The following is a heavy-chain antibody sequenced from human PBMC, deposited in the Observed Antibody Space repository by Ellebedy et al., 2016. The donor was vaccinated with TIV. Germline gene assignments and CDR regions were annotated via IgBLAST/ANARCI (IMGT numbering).Heavy chain of an antibody. V-gene: IGHV3-21*04. CDR3: AKTGAIRIAAAIDAFDI. CDR1: GFTFSSYS. D-gene: IGHD6-13*01. Sequence: PGGSLRLSCAASGFTFSSYSMNWVRQAPGKGLEWVSSISSSSSYIYYADSVKGRFTISRDNAKNSLYLQMNSLRAEDTAVYYCAKTGAIRIAAAIDAFDIWGQGTMVTVSS. CDR2: ISSSSSYI. J-gene: IGHJ3*02.